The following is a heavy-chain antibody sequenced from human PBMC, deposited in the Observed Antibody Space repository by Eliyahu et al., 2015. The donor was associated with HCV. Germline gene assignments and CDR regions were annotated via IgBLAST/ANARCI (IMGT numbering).Heavy chain of an antibody. CDR2: IHYSGST. J-gene: IGHJ5*02. V-gene: IGHV4-59*01. CDR1: GGSXTTYY. CDR3: ASGGGGIAVTGTGGWFDP. D-gene: IGHD6-19*01. Sequence: QVQLQESGPGLVKPSETLSLTCTVPGGSXTTYYWSWIRQPPGKGLEWIGYIHYSGSTNYNPSLKSRVTISLDTSKNQFSLNLTSVTTADTAMYYCASGGGGIAVTGTGGWFDPWGQGTLATVSS.